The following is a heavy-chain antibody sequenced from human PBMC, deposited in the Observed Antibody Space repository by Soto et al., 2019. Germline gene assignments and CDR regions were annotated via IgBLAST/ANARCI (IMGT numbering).Heavy chain of an antibody. CDR3: VTYSTGSDY. Sequence: EVQLVESGGGLVQPGGSLRLSCAASGFIFSSYWMSWVRQAPGKGLEWVANIKQDGSEKYYVDSVKGRFTISRDNAKNSLYLQMNSRRAEETATYYCVTYSTGSDYWGQGTLVTVSS. CDR1: GFIFSSYW. D-gene: IGHD1-1*01. CDR2: IKQDGSEK. V-gene: IGHV3-7*03. J-gene: IGHJ4*02.